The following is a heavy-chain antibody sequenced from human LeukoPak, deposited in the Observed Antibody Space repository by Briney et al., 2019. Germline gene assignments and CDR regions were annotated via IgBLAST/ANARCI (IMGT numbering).Heavy chain of an antibody. Sequence: WGSLRLSCAASGFTFSSYGMHWVRQAPGKGLEWVAVISYDGSNKYYADSVKGRFTISRDNSKNTLYLQMNSLRAEDTAVYYCAKGSRIAVALDYWGQGTLVTVSS. CDR1: GFTFSSYG. J-gene: IGHJ4*02. V-gene: IGHV3-30*18. D-gene: IGHD6-19*01. CDR2: ISYDGSNK. CDR3: AKGSRIAVALDY.